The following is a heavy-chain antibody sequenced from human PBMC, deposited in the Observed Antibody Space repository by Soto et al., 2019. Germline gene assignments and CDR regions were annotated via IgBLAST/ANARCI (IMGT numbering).Heavy chain of an antibody. CDR2: VYPGDSDT. CDR1: GYSFTSYW. Sequence: GESLKISFKGSGYSFTSYWIGWVRQMPGKGLEWMGIVYPGDSDTRYSPSFQGQVTISADKSISTAYLQWSSLKASDTAMYYCARLSGYCSGGSCYSASSMPISPFDPWGQGTLVTVSS. D-gene: IGHD2-15*01. V-gene: IGHV5-51*01. CDR3: ARLSGYCSGGSCYSASSMPISPFDP. J-gene: IGHJ5*02.